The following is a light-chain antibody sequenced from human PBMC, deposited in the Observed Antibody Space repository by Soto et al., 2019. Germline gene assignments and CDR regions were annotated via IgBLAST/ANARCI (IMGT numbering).Light chain of an antibody. CDR2: EVS. V-gene: IGLV2-14*01. CDR3: SSYTSRSTHYV. Sequence: QSALTQPASVSGSPGQSITISCTGTSSDVGGYNYVSWYQQHPGKAPKLMIYEVSNRPSGVSNRFSGSKSGNTASLTISGLQAEDEANYYCSSYTSRSTHYVFGNGTKCTV. J-gene: IGLJ1*01. CDR1: SSDVGGYNY.